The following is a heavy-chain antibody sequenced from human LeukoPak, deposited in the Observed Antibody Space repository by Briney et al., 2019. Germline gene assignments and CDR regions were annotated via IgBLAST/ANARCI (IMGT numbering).Heavy chain of an antibody. CDR2: IYHSGST. D-gene: IGHD1-26*01. Sequence: PSETLSLTCAVYGGSFRGYYWSWIRPPPGKGLEWIGEIYHSGSTNYYPSLKSQVTISVDTSKNQFSLKLSSVTAADTAVYYCARGVSDRSGSDREYYFDYWGQGTLVTVSS. J-gene: IGHJ4*02. CDR3: ARGVSDRSGSDREYYFDY. V-gene: IGHV4-34*01. CDR1: GGSFRGYY.